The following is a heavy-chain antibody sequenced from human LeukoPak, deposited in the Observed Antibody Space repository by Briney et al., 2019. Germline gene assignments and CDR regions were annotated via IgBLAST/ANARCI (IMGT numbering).Heavy chain of an antibody. J-gene: IGHJ4*02. Sequence: SETLSLTCTVSGGSISSYYWSWIPQPPGKGLEWIGYIYYSGSTNYNPSLKSRVTISVDTSKNQFSLKLSSVTAADTAVYYCARARDDGYNPFDYWGQGTLVTVSS. CDR2: IYYSGST. CDR1: GGSISSYY. CDR3: ARARDDGYNPFDY. D-gene: IGHD5-24*01. V-gene: IGHV4-59*01.